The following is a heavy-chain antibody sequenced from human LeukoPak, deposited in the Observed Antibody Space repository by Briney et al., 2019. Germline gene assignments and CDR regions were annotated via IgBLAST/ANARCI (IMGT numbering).Heavy chain of an antibody. D-gene: IGHD3-10*02. J-gene: IGHJ6*04. Sequence: GGSLRLSCIASGFTFSGHWIHWVRQAPGMGLVWVSFISSSSSYIYYADSVKGRFTISRDNAKNSLYLQMNSLRAEDTAVYYCAELGITMIGGVWGKGTTVTISS. CDR1: GFTFSGHW. CDR2: ISSSSSYI. CDR3: AELGITMIGGV. V-gene: IGHV3-21*01.